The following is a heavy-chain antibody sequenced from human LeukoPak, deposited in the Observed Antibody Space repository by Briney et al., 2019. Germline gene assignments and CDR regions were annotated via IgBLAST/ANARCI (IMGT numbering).Heavy chain of an antibody. J-gene: IGHJ4*02. CDR3: ARTDDFWSGYSDY. Sequence: GGSLRLSCAASGFTFSSYAMSWVRQAPGKGLEWVSAISGSGGSTYYADSVKGRFTISRDNSKNTLYLQMNSLRAEDTAVYFCARTDDFWSGYSDYWGQGTLVTVSS. D-gene: IGHD3-3*01. CDR2: ISGSGGST. V-gene: IGHV3-23*01. CDR1: GFTFSSYA.